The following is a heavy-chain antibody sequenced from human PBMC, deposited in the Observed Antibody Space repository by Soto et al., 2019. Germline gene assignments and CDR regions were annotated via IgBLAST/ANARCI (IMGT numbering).Heavy chain of an antibody. Sequence: EVQLLASGGGLVQPGGSLRLSCAASGFTFSSYAMTWVRQAPGKGLEWVSTMSGGGGDTDYADSVKGRFTISRDNSKNTVYLQMNSLRAEDTAIYYCAKDWQQGYWGQGTLVTVSS. CDR3: AKDWQQGY. V-gene: IGHV3-23*01. J-gene: IGHJ4*02. CDR2: MSGGGGDT. CDR1: GFTFSSYA.